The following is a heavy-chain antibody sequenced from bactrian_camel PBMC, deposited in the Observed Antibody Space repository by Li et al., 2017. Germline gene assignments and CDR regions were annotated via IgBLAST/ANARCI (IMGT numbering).Heavy chain of an antibody. CDR1: GYTYTSYC. J-gene: IGHJ4*01. Sequence: QVQLVESEGGSVQAGGSLRLSCVGSGYTYTSYCMGWFRQGPGKERERIAVIGPSGTRTYYADSVKGRFTISRDNAKNTVYLQMNSLKSEDTALYYCAAFGGGDCPISGYEGQGTQVTV. V-gene: IGHV3S1*01. D-gene: IGHD2*01. CDR2: IGPSGTRT.